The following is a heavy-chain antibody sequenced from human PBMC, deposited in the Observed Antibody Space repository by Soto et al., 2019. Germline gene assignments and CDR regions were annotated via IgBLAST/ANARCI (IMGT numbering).Heavy chain of an antibody. CDR1: GGSISRGGYY. CDR2: IYYSGST. CDR3: ARGEERYCSGGSCYN. J-gene: IGHJ4*02. V-gene: IGHV4-31*03. D-gene: IGHD2-15*01. Sequence: QVQLQESGPGLVKPSQTLSLTCTVSGGSISRGGYYWSWIRQHPGKGLEGIGYIYYSGSTYYNPSLKSRVTISVDTSKNQLALKLTSVTAADTAVYYCARGEERYCSGGSCYNWGQGTLVTVSS.